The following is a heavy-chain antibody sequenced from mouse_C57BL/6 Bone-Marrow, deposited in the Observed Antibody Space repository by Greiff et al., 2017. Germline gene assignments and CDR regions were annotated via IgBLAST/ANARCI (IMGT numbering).Heavy chain of an antibody. J-gene: IGHJ4*01. Sequence: VQLKQSGGGLVKPGGSLKLSCAASGFTFSSYAMSWVRQTPEKRLEWVATISDGGSYTYYPDNVTGRFTISRDNAKNNLYLQMSHLKSEDTAMYYCARGANWDGMDYWGQGTSVTVSS. CDR1: GFTFSSYA. CDR2: ISDGGSYT. V-gene: IGHV5-4*01. CDR3: ARGANWDGMDY. D-gene: IGHD4-1*01.